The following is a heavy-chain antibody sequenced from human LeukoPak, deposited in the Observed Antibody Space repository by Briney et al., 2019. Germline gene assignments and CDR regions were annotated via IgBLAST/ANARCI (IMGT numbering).Heavy chain of an antibody. D-gene: IGHD3-3*01. CDR2: ISAYNGNT. V-gene: IGHV1-18*01. CDR1: GYTFTSYG. Sequence: ASVKVSCKASGYTFTSYGISWVRQAPGQGLEWMGWISAYNGNTNYAQKFQGRVTMTRDTSISTAYMELSRLRSDDTAVYYCAAHDFWSGFPDYWGQGTLVTVSS. CDR3: AAHDFWSGFPDY. J-gene: IGHJ4*02.